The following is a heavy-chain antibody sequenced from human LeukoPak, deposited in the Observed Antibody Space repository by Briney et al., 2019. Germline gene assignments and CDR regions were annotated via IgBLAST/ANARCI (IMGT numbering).Heavy chain of an antibody. CDR1: GFTFSSYW. V-gene: IGHV3-48*01. CDR3: ARGVSRYLFDS. J-gene: IGHJ5*01. D-gene: IGHD1-14*01. CDR2: ISSTGTTI. Sequence: PGGSLRLSCAASGFTFSSYWMSWVRQAPGKGLEWISYISSTGTTIYYADSVKGRFTISRDNAKKSLYLQMNSLRAEDTAVYYCARGVSRYLFDSWGQGTLVTVSS.